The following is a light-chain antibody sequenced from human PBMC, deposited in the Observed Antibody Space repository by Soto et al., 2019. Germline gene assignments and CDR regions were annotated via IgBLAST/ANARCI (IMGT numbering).Light chain of an antibody. J-gene: IGKJ4*01. CDR2: DAS. Sequence: ILLTQSPSSLSASIGDRVTITCQASQDISNYLNWYQQKPGKVPKLLIYDASNLEGGVPSRFSGSGSGTEFTLTISSLQPEDSAVYYCQQRSNWGALTFGGGTKVDIK. CDR1: QDISNY. CDR3: QQRSNWGALT. V-gene: IGKV1-33*01.